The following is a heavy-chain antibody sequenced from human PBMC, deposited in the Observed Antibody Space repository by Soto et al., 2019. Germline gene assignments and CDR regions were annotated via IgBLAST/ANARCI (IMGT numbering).Heavy chain of an antibody. V-gene: IGHV3-23*01. Sequence: EVQLLESGGGLVQPGGSLRLSCAASGFTFSTYSMTWVRQAPGKGLEWVSTIRDSGLSTHYADSVRGRFAISRDNSKNTLFLQMNSLRAEDTAVYYCARVKAQILSSGWYGGDDIWGQGTMVTVSS. J-gene: IGHJ3*02. D-gene: IGHD6-19*01. CDR2: IRDSGLST. CDR3: ARVKAQILSSGWYGGDDI. CDR1: GFTFSTYS.